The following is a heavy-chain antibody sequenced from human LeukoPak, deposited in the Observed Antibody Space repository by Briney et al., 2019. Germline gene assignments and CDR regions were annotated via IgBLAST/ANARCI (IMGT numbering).Heavy chain of an antibody. CDR2: ISSSGSTI. Sequence: PGGSLRLSCVASGFTFSSYRMNWVRQAPGKGLEWLSYISSSGSTIYYADSVKGRFTISRDNAKNSLYLQMSSLRAEDTAMYYCARGLYRSSANWFDPWGQGTLVTVSS. CDR3: ARGLYRSSANWFDP. D-gene: IGHD6-6*01. CDR1: GFTFSSYR. J-gene: IGHJ5*02. V-gene: IGHV3-48*04.